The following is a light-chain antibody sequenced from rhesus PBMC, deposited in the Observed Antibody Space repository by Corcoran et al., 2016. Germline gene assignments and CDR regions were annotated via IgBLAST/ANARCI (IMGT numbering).Light chain of an antibody. V-gene: IGKV1-22*01. CDR2: KAS. Sequence: DIQMTQSPSSLSASVGDTVTINCRTSQGISSCLAWYQQKPGKAPKPRINKASSWQSVVQSRYSGSGSGTDFTLPIRSLPSEYFATYYCQRYGSVLTFGGGTKV. J-gene: IGKJ4*01. CDR3: QRYGSVLT. CDR1: QGISSC.